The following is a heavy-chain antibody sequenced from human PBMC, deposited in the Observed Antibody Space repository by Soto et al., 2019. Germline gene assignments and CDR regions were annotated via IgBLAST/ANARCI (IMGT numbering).Heavy chain of an antibody. D-gene: IGHD2-2*02. CDR1: GGTFSSYT. CDR3: AMEYCSATSCYKDY. CDR2: IIPILGIA. V-gene: IGHV1-69*02. Sequence: GASVKVSCKASGGTFSSYTISWVRQAPGQGLEWMGRIIPILGIANYAQKFQGRVTITADKSTGTAYMELSSLRSEDTAVYYCAMEYCSATSCYKDYWGQGTLVTVSS. J-gene: IGHJ4*02.